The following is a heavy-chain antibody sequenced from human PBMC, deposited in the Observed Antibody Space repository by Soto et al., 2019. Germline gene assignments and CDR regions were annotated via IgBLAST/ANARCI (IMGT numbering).Heavy chain of an antibody. D-gene: IGHD3-3*01. CDR1: GYTFTSYD. J-gene: IGHJ6*02. CDR3: ARGRYYDFWSGGFGLTDV. Sequence: QVQLVQSGAGVKKPGASVKVSCKASGYTFTSYDINWVRQATGQGLEWMGWMNPNSGNTGYAQKFQGRVTMTRNTSISTAYMELSSLRSEDTAVYYCARGRYYDFWSGGFGLTDVWGQGTTVTVSS. V-gene: IGHV1-8*01. CDR2: MNPNSGNT.